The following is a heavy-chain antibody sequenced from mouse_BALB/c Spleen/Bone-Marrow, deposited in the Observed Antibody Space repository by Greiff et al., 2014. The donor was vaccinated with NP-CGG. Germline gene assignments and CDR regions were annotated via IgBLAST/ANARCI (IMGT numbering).Heavy chain of an antibody. CDR1: GFNIKDTY. V-gene: IGHV14-3*02. D-gene: IGHD2-4*01. Sequence: VQLQQSGAELVKPGASVKLSCTASGFNIKDTYVHWVKQRPEQGLEWIGRIDPANGNTKYDPKFQGKATITADTSSNTAYLQLSSLTSEDTAVYYCARLITTDYWGQGTTLTVSS. CDR2: IDPANGNT. J-gene: IGHJ2*01. CDR3: ARLITTDY.